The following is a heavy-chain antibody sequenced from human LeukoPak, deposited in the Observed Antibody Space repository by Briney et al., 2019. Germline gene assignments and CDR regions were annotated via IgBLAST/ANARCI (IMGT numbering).Heavy chain of an antibody. Sequence: SETLSLTCAVYGGSFSGYYWSWIRQPPGKGLEWIGEINHSGSTNYNPSLKSRVTISVDTSKNQFSLKLSSVTAADTAVYYCARAGVGSHSYYYYGMDVWGQGTTVTVSS. CDR2: INHSGST. J-gene: IGHJ6*02. V-gene: IGHV4-34*01. CDR3: ARAGVGSHSYYYYGMDV. CDR1: GGSFSGYY.